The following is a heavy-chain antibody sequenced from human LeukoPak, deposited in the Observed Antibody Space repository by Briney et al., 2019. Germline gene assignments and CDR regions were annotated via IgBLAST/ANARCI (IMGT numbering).Heavy chain of an antibody. V-gene: IGHV3-69-1*02. CDR3: ARQISGSYDY. Sequence: GGSLRLSCAASGFSFSSYTVNWVRQPPGKGLEWVSSISSSAIIYYADSVKGRFTISRDNAENSLYLQMNSLRAEDTAIYYCARQISGSYDYWGRGTLVTVSS. J-gene: IGHJ4*02. D-gene: IGHD1-26*01. CDR1: GFSFSSYT. CDR2: ISSSAII.